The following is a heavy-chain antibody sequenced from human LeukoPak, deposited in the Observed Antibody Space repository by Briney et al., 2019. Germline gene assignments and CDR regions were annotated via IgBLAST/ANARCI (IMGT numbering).Heavy chain of an antibody. CDR3: ARPAVRGVMGRYFDS. CDR1: GGSFSDYY. J-gene: IGHJ4*02. Sequence: SETLSLTCAVYGGSFSDYYWSWIRQPPGKGLEWIGEVNHSGITIYNPSLKSRVTISVDTPKNQFSLKVTFVTAADTAVSYCARPAVRGVMGRYFDSWGQGTLVTVSS. CDR2: VNHSGIT. D-gene: IGHD3-10*01. V-gene: IGHV4-34*01.